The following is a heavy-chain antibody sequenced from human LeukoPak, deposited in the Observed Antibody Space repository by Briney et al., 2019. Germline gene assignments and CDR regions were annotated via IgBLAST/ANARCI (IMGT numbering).Heavy chain of an antibody. V-gene: IGHV4-39*07. CDR1: GGSISSSYY. D-gene: IGHD3-22*01. CDR2: IHYSGST. CDR3: ARVSDSSGYFRGYFDY. J-gene: IGHJ4*02. Sequence: PSETLSLTCTVSGGSISSSYYWAWIRQPPGKGLEWIGSIHYSGSTYYNPSLQSRVTISIDTSKNQFSLKLRFVTAADTAVYYCARVSDSSGYFRGYFDYWGQGTLVTVSS.